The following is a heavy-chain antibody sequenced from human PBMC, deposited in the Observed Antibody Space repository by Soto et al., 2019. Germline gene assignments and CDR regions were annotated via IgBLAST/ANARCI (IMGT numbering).Heavy chain of an antibody. V-gene: IGHV3-21*01. J-gene: IGHJ4*02. D-gene: IGHD6-13*01. Sequence: GGSVRLSCAASGFTFSSYSMNWVRQAPGKGLEWVSSISSSSSYIYYADSVKGRFTISRDNAKNSLYLQMNSLRAEDTAVYYCARGGRIAAAGTDYWGQGTLVTVSS. CDR2: ISSSSSYI. CDR3: ARGGRIAAAGTDY. CDR1: GFTFSSYS.